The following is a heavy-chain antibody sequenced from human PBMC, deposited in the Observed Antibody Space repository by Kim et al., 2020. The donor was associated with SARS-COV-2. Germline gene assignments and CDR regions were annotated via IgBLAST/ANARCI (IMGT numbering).Heavy chain of an antibody. J-gene: IGHJ5*02. CDR3: ASWRGGSSWYNWFDP. D-gene: IGHD6-13*01. Sequence: GGSLRLSCAASGFTFSSYWMSWVRQAPGKGLEWVANIKQDGSEKYYVDSVKGRFTISRDNAKNSLYLQMNSLRAEDTAVYYCASWRGGSSWYNWFDPWGQGTLVTVSS. CDR2: IKQDGSEK. V-gene: IGHV3-7*01. CDR1: GFTFSSYW.